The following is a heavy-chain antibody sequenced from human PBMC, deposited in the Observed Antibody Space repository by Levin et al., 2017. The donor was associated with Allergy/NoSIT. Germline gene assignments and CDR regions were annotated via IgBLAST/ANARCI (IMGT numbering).Heavy chain of an antibody. V-gene: IGHV5-51*01. CDR1: GYSFTSYW. J-gene: IGHJ3*02. D-gene: IGHD5-12*01. CDR3: ARFEYSGYDYFSDAFDI. Sequence: GGSLRLSCKGSGYSFTSYWIGWVRQMPGKGLEWMGIIYPGDSDTRYSPSFQGQVTISADKSISTAYLQWSSLKASDTAMYYCARFEYSGYDYFSDAFDIWGQGTMVTVSS. CDR2: IYPGDSDT.